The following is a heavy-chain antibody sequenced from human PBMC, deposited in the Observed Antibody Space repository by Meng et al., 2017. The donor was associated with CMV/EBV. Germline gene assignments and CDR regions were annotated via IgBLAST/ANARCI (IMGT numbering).Heavy chain of an antibody. Sequence: GESLKISCAASGFTFSSYEMNWVRQAPGKGLEWVSYISSSCSTIYYADSVKGRFTISRDNAKNSLYLQMNSLRAEDTAVYYCSRGNRGYYDGLLGFFDYWGQGTLVTVSS. CDR1: GFTFSSYE. V-gene: IGHV3-48*03. CDR2: ISSSCSTI. J-gene: IGHJ4*02. CDR3: SRGNRGYYDGLLGFFDY. D-gene: IGHD3-22*01.